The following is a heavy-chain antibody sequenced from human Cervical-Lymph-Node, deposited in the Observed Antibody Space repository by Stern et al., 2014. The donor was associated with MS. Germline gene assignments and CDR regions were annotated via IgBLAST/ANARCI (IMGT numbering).Heavy chain of an antibody. CDR1: GYSFISHA. D-gene: IGHD2-15*01. J-gene: IGHJ3*02. CDR3: ARAGYCSPSTCSDAFDI. Sequence: QVQLVQSGAEVKDPGASVKVSCKASGYSFISHAMHWVRQAPGQTFEWMGLIHGDNGNTKYSQKLQGRVTITRDKTTSTAYMELSSLTSEDTAVYYCARAGYCSPSTCSDAFDIWGQGTMVTVSS. CDR2: IHGDNGNT. V-gene: IGHV1-3*01.